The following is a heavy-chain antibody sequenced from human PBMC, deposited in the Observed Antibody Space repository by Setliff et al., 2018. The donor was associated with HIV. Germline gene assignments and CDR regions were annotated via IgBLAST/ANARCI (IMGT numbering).Heavy chain of an antibody. CDR2: MNPNSGNT. V-gene: IGHV1-8*01. J-gene: IGHJ6*03. CDR1: GYTFTSYD. D-gene: IGHD6-19*01. CDR3: ARGLAVAGKSYYSYYYMDV. Sequence: ASVKVSCKASGYTFTSYDINWVRQATGQGLEWMGWMNPNSGNTGYAQKFQGRVTMTRNTSISTAYMELSSLRSEDTAVCYCARGLAVAGKSYYSYYYMDVWGKGTTVTVSS.